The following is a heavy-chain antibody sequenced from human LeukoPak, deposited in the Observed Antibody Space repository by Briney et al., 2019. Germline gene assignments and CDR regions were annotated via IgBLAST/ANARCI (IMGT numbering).Heavy chain of an antibody. CDR2: IKSKTDGGTT. Sequence: GGSLRLSCAASGFTFSNAWMSWVRQAPGKGLEWVGRIKSKTDGGTTDYAAPVKGRFTISRDDSKNTLYLQMNSLKTEDTAVYYRTTFYDILTGYLARDYWGQGTLVTVSS. CDR3: TTFYDILTGYLARDY. CDR1: GFTFSNAW. J-gene: IGHJ4*02. D-gene: IGHD3-9*01. V-gene: IGHV3-15*01.